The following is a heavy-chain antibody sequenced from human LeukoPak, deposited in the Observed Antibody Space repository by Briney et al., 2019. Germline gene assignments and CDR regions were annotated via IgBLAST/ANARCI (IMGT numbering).Heavy chain of an antibody. D-gene: IGHD6-13*01. CDR1: GGSVSGYF. J-gene: IGHJ5*02. CDR2: ISYTGSP. Sequence: SETLSLICSVSGGSVSGYFWNWIRQSPGKGLEWIGYISYTGSPNYSPSLKSRVTISVDTSKNQFSLKLSSVTAADTAVYYCARDSQTIAAAGSLGFAPWGQGTLVTVSS. CDR3: ARDSQTIAAAGSLGFAP. V-gene: IGHV4-59*02.